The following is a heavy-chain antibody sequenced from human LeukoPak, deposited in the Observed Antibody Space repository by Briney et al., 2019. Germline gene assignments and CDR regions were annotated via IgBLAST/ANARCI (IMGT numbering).Heavy chain of an antibody. Sequence: SETLSLTCAVYGGSFSGYYWSWIRQPPGKGLEWIGEINHSGSTNYNPSLKSRVTISVDTSKNQFSLKLSSVTAADTAVYYCASRSGSWFDPWGQGTLVTVSS. V-gene: IGHV4-34*01. CDR3: ASRSGSWFDP. D-gene: IGHD1-26*01. J-gene: IGHJ5*02. CDR1: GGSFSGYY. CDR2: INHSGST.